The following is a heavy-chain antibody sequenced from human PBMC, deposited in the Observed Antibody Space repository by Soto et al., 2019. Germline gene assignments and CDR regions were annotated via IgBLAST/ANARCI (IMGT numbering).Heavy chain of an antibody. CDR3: ARNRASGYYGVDDY. V-gene: IGHV1-18*01. CDR2: ISAYNGNT. Sequence: QVQLVQSGAEVKKPGASVKVSCKASGYAFTSYGISWVRQAPGQGLEWMGWISAYNGNTNYAQKLQGRVTMTTDTXXSTAYMDLRSPRSDDTAVYYCARNRASGYYGVDDYWGQGTLVTVSA. D-gene: IGHD3-22*01. J-gene: IGHJ4*02. CDR1: GYAFTSYG.